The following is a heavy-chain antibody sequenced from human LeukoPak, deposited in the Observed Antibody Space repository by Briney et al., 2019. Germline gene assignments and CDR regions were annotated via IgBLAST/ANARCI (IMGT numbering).Heavy chain of an antibody. D-gene: IGHD6-13*01. CDR2: FDPEDGET. V-gene: IGHV1-24*01. Sequence: ASVKVSCKVSGYTLTELSMHWVRQAPGKGPEWMGGFDPEDGETIYAQKFQGRVTMTEDTSTDTAYMELSSLRSEDTAVYYCATTAGTRLYYGMDVWGQGTTVTVSS. CDR3: ATTAGTRLYYGMDV. CDR1: GYTLTELS. J-gene: IGHJ6*02.